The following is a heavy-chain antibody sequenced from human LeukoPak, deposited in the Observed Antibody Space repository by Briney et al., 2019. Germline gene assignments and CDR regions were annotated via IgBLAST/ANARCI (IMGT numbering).Heavy chain of an antibody. V-gene: IGHV3-23*01. D-gene: IGHD6-13*01. CDR1: GFTFSSYA. CDR2: ISGSGGTT. Sequence: GSLRLSCAASGFTFSSYAMSWVRQAPGKGLEWVSAISGSGGTTYYADSVKGRFTISRDKSKNTLYLQMNSLRGDDTAVYYCAREVYSSTWFDLWGQGTLVTVSS. CDR3: AREVYSSTWFDL. J-gene: IGHJ4*02.